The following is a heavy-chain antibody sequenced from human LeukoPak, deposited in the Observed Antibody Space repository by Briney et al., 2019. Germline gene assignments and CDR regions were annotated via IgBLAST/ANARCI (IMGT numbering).Heavy chain of an antibody. V-gene: IGHV1-69*13. D-gene: IGHD6-6*01. J-gene: IGHJ6*02. CDR2: IIPIFGTA. CDR3: ARDDPGTSRYYYGMDV. Sequence: ASVKVSCKASGGTFSSYAISWVRQAPGQGLEWMGGIIPIFGTANYAQKSQGRVTITADESTSTAYMELSRLRSEDTAVYYCARDDPGTSRYYYGMDVWGQGTTVTVSS. CDR1: GGTFSSYA.